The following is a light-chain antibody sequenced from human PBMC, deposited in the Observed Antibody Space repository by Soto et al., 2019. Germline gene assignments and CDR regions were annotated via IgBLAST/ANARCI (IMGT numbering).Light chain of an antibody. V-gene: IGKV3-15*01. J-gene: IGKJ4*01. Sequence: ELVMTQSPATLSVSPGERVTFSCRASQSVTTNLAWYQHKPGQSPRLLISDASTGASGIPPRFSGSGSGTELTITIDRLQSADCEVYDGQQYDRWPVTFGGGTKVDIK. CDR1: QSVTTN. CDR2: DAS. CDR3: QQYDRWPVT.